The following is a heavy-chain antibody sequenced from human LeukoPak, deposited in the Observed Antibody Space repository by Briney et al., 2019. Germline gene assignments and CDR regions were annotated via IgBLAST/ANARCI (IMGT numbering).Heavy chain of an antibody. J-gene: IGHJ4*02. CDR2: INSDGSST. D-gene: IGHD3-22*01. V-gene: IGHV3-74*01. Sequence: GGSLRLSCAASGFTFSSYWMHWVRQAPGKGLVWVSRINSDGSSTSYADSVKGRFTISRDNSKNTLYLQMNSLRAEDTAVYYCAKDLRNTMIAVVITGGLDYWGQGTLVTVSS. CDR1: GFTFSSYW. CDR3: AKDLRNTMIAVVITGGLDY.